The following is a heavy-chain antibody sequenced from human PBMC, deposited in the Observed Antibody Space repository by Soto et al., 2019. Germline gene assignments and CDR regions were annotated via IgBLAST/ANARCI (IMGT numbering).Heavy chain of an antibody. CDR2: IYYSGST. J-gene: IGHJ6*02. Sequence: SETLPLTCTVSGDYIMRDSYYWGWIRKPPGKGLEWIGSIYYSGSTYYNPSLKSRVTISVDTSKNQVVLTMTNMDPVDTATYYCARTRVRPSYYGMDVWGQGTTVTVSS. CDR3: ARTRVRPSYYGMDV. CDR1: GDYIMRDSYY. V-gene: IGHV4-39*06. D-gene: IGHD1-1*01.